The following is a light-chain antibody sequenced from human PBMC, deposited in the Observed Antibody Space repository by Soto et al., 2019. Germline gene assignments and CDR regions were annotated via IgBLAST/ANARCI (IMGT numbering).Light chain of an antibody. J-gene: IGKJ1*01. V-gene: IGKV3D-15*01. CDR2: GAS. Sequence: EVVMTQSPATLSVSPGERATLSCRASQSIGSNLAWYQQKPGQAPRLLIYGASTRATGIPARFSGSGSGTEFSLTISILQSEYFAVFFCLQYNSWLRTFGQGTRLGI. CDR1: QSIGSN. CDR3: LQYNSWLRT.